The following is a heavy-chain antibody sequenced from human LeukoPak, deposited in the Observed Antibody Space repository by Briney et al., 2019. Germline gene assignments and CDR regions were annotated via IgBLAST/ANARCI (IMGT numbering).Heavy chain of an antibody. V-gene: IGHV4-4*07. J-gene: IGHJ5*02. D-gene: IGHD3-10*01. CDR3: ARDGFGELIRNWFDP. CDR2: IYTSGST. Sequence: SETLSLTCTVSGYSISDGFYWSWIRQPAGKGLEWIGRIYTSGSTNYNPSLKSRVTMSVDTSKNQFSLKLSSVTAADTAVYYCARDGFGELIRNWFDPWGQGTLVTVSS. CDR1: GYSISDGFY.